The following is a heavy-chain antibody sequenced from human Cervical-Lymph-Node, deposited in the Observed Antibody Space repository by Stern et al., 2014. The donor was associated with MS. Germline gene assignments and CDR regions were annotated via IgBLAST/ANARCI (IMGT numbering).Heavy chain of an antibody. CDR2: FDPADGET. V-gene: IGHV1-24*01. Sequence: VQLVQSGAEVKKPGASVKVSCKGSGYTLTELSMNWVRQAPGKGLEWMGGFDPADGETLYAQKFQGRVTMAEDTSTDTAYMELSSLRSEDTAVYYCANALWSGGRDYYGMDVWGQGTTVTVSS. CDR1: GYTLTELS. J-gene: IGHJ6*02. D-gene: IGHD3-10*01. CDR3: ANALWSGGRDYYGMDV.